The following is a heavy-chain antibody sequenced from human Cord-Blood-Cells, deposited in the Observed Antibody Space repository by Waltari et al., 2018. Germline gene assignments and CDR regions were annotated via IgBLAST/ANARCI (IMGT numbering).Heavy chain of an antibody. J-gene: IGHJ4*02. Sequence: QVQLQESGPGLVKPSETLSLTCTVSGGSISSYYWSWIRQPPGKGLEWIGYIYYSGSTNYNPSRKSRVTISVDTSKNQFSLKLSSVTAADTAVYYCARSSIAARIYFDYWGQGTLVTVSS. V-gene: IGHV4-59*01. CDR3: ARSSIAARIYFDY. CDR1: GGSISSYY. D-gene: IGHD6-6*01. CDR2: IYYSGST.